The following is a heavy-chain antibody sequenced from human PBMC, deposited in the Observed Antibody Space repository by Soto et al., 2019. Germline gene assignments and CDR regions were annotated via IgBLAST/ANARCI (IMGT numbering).Heavy chain of an antibody. J-gene: IGHJ6*02. D-gene: IGHD4-17*01. CDR3: ARVVAGDYGMDV. CDR2: IWYDGSNK. V-gene: IGHV3-33*01. Sequence: QVQLVESGGGVVQPGRSLRLSCAPSGFTFSTYGMHWVRQAPGKGLEWVAIIWYDGSNKYYADSAKGRFTISRDNSKNTLYLQMNSLRAEDTAVYYCARVVAGDYGMDVWGQGTTVTVSS. CDR1: GFTFSTYG.